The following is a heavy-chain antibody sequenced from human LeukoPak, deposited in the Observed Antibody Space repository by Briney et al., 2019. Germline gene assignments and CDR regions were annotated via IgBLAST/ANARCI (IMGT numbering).Heavy chain of an antibody. D-gene: IGHD5-12*01. CDR2: IYSGGST. V-gene: IGHV3-53*01. Sequence: GGSLRLSCAASGFTVSSNYMSWVRQAPGKGLGWVSVIYSGGSTYYADSVKGRFTISRDNSKNTLYLQMNSLRAEDTAVYYCARAKYSGYEIDYWGQGTLVTVSS. J-gene: IGHJ4*02. CDR1: GFTVSSNY. CDR3: ARAKYSGYEIDY.